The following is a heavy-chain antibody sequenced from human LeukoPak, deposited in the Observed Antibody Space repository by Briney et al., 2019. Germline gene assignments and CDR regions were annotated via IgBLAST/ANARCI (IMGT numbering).Heavy chain of an antibody. Sequence: GGSLRLSCAASGFTFSSYAMNWVRQAPGKGLEWVSTISGSGGSAYYADSVKGRFTISRDNSKNTLYLQMNSLRAEDTAVYYCAKPYQVGPPNYINYWGQGTLVTVSS. CDR2: ISGSGGSA. CDR1: GFTFSSYA. V-gene: IGHV3-23*01. J-gene: IGHJ4*02. CDR3: AKPYQVGPPNYINY. D-gene: IGHD1-26*01.